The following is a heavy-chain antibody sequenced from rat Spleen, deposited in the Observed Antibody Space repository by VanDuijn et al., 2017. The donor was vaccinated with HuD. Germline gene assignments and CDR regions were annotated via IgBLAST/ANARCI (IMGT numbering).Heavy chain of an antibody. V-gene: IGHV5-25*01. Sequence: EVQLVESGGGLVQPGRSMKLSCAASGFTFSNYYMAWVRQAPTKGLEWVASISTGGGNTYYRDSVKGRFTISRDNAKSTLYLQMDSLRSEDTATYYCARHGITIAAIRYWYFDFWGPGTMVTVSS. D-gene: IGHD1-2*01. J-gene: IGHJ1*01. CDR1: GFTFSNYY. CDR3: ARHGITIAAIRYWYFDF. CDR2: ISTGGGNT.